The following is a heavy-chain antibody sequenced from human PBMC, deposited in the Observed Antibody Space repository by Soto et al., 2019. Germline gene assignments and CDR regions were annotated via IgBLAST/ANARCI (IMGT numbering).Heavy chain of an antibody. D-gene: IGHD3-10*02. V-gene: IGHV3-48*01. Sequence: GGSLRLSCATSGFSFGHYSFNWVRQAPGKGLEWVSYISKNFVTIKYADSVKGRFTISRDNSKNTLYLQMNSLRAEDTAVYYCAKYYYVLADAFDIWGQGTMVTVSS. CDR2: ISKNFVTI. CDR1: GFSFGHYS. J-gene: IGHJ3*02. CDR3: AKYYYVLADAFDI.